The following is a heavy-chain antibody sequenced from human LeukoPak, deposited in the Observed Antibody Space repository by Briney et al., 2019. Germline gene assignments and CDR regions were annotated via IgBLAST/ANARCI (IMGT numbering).Heavy chain of an antibody. CDR1: GYSYTSYW. Sequence: GESLKISCQGSGYSYTSYWIGWVRQMPGKGLEWMEIIYPGDSDTRYSPSFQGQVTISADKSNSTAYLQWSSLKASDTAMYYCARGTYYDFWSGYSIGYYFDYWGQGTLVTVSS. CDR2: IYPGDSDT. CDR3: ARGTYYDFWSGYSIGYYFDY. J-gene: IGHJ4*02. D-gene: IGHD3-3*01. V-gene: IGHV5-51*01.